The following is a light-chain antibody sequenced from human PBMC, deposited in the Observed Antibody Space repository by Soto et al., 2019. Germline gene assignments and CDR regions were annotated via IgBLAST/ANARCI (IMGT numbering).Light chain of an antibody. CDR2: DAS. CDR3: QQRSNWPPGVT. J-gene: IGKJ3*01. CDR1: QSVTTY. V-gene: IGKV3-11*01. Sequence: TQSPSTLSGSVGERATLSCTASQSVTTYLAWYQQKPGQAPRLLIYDASTRATGIPARFSGSGSGTDFTLTISSLEPEDFAVYYCQQRSNWPPGVTFGPGTKVDIK.